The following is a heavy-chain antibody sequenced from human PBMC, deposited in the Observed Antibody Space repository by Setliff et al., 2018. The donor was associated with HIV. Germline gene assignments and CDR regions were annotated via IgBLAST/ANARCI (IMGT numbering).Heavy chain of an antibody. CDR3: ARAPTGVTNAFDI. Sequence: PSETLSLTCTVSGGSISSGIYYWIWIRQPAGKGLEWIGHVYTTGGTNYNPSLESRLTISVDTSRNQFSLRLSSVTAADTAAYYCARAPTGVTNAFDIWGQGTMVTVSS. CDR1: GGSISSGIYY. J-gene: IGHJ3*02. D-gene: IGHD2-8*02. V-gene: IGHV4-61*09. CDR2: VYTTGGT.